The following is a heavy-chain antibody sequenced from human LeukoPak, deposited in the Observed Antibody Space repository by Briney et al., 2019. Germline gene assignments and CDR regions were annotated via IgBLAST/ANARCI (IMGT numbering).Heavy chain of an antibody. CDR2: INTNTGNP. D-gene: IGHD3-3*01. CDR1: GYTCTGYY. CDR3: ARDLAIFGVLPKRWFDP. V-gene: IGHV7-4-1*02. Sequence: ASLKVSCKASGYTCTGYYMHCVGQAPGQGLEWMGWINTNTGNPTYSQGFTGRFVFSSDPSVSTASLQISRLKAEDTAVYSCARDLAIFGVLPKRWFDPWGQGTLVTVSP. J-gene: IGHJ5*02.